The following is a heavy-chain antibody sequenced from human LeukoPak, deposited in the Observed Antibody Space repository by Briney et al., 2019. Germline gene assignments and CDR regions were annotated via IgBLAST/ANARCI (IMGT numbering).Heavy chain of an antibody. CDR1: GFTVRSNY. Sequence: GGSLRLSCAASGFTVRSNYMNWVRQAPGKGLEWVANIKQDGSEKYYVDSVKGRFTISRDNAKNSLYLQMNSLRAEDTAVYYCAKDSSGGTFDYWGQGTLVTVSS. J-gene: IGHJ4*02. V-gene: IGHV3-7*01. CDR2: IKQDGSEK. CDR3: AKDSSGGTFDY. D-gene: IGHD6-19*01.